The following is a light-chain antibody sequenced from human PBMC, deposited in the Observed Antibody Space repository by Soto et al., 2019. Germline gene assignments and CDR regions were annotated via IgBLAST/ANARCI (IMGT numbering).Light chain of an antibody. V-gene: IGKV3-20*01. CDR2: DAS. CDR3: QHYGSSPPIT. Sequence: DIVLTQSPGTLSLSPGERATLSCRASQSVSGTSLAWYQQKPGQAPRLLIYDASSRATGIPHRFSGGGSGTDFSLTISSLEPADFAVYYCQHYGSSPPITFGQGTRLEIK. J-gene: IGKJ5*01. CDR1: QSVSGTS.